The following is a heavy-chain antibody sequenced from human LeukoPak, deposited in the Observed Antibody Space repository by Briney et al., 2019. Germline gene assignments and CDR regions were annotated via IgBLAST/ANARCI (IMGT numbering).Heavy chain of an antibody. D-gene: IGHD2-15*01. CDR1: GFTFSSYW. CDR3: GRALVAAPAWIEY. Sequence: GGSLRLSCAASGFTFSSYWMHWVRQAPGKGLVWVSRIKSDGSSTGYADSVKGRFTTSRDNAKNTLYLQMNGLGAEDTAVYYCGRALVAAPAWIEYWGQGTLVTVSS. J-gene: IGHJ4*02. V-gene: IGHV3-74*01. CDR2: IKSDGSST.